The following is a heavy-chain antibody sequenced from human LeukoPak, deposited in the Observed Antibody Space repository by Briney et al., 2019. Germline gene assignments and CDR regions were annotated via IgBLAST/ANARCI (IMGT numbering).Heavy chain of an antibody. J-gene: IGHJ6*03. V-gene: IGHV4-59*01. CDR3: AKDGYGSGSYLWGLATEYYYYYMDV. CDR1: GGSISSYY. D-gene: IGHD3-10*01. CDR2: IYYSGYT. Sequence: SETLSLTCTVSGGSISSYYWSWIRQPPGKGLEYIGYIYYSGYTNYNPSLKSRVTISVDTSKNQFSLKLSSVTAADTAVYYCAKDGYGSGSYLWGLATEYYYYYMDVWGKGTTVTISS.